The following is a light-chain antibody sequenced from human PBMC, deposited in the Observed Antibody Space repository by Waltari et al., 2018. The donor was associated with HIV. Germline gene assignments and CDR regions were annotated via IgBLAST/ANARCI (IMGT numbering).Light chain of an antibody. CDR1: QTVTSNY. J-gene: IGKJ5*01. CDR2: GAS. CDR3: QQYGGSPPMN. Sequence: EIVLTQSPDTLSLSPGERPTLSCRASQTVTSNYLAWYQQKPGQAPRLLIYGASTRATGIPDRFSGSGSGTDVTHTISRLEPEDVAVYYCQQYGGSPPMNFGQGTRLEIK. V-gene: IGKV3-20*01.